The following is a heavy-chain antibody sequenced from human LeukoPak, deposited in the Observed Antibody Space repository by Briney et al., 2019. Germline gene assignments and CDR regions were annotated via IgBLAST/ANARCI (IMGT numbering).Heavy chain of an antibody. Sequence: GGSRRLSCVASGFTFSAYAMSWVRQAPGKGLEWVSGISASGSSTYYADSVEGRFTISRDNSKNTLYLQMNSLRAEDTALYYCAKHLGWGPSGSNWFDPWGQGTLVTVSS. J-gene: IGHJ5*02. D-gene: IGHD6-25*01. CDR3: AKHLGWGPSGSNWFDP. CDR2: ISASGSST. V-gene: IGHV3-23*01. CDR1: GFTFSAYA.